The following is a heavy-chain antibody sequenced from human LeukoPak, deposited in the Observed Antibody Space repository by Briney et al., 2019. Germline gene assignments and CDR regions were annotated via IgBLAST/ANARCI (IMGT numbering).Heavy chain of an antibody. CDR1: GFTFSSYA. Sequence: PGRSLRLSCAASGFTFSSYAMHWVRQGPGKGLEWVSGISWKSGSIGYADSVKGRFTISRDNAKNSLYLQMNSLRVEDMALYYCAKAASYDILTSETDDAFDIWGQGTLVTVSS. J-gene: IGHJ3*02. CDR3: AKAASYDILTSETDDAFDI. CDR2: ISWKSGSI. V-gene: IGHV3-9*03. D-gene: IGHD3-9*01.